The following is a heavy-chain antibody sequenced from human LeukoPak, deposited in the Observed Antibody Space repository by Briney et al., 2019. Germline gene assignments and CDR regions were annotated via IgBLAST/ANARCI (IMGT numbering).Heavy chain of an antibody. CDR1: GGSISSYY. D-gene: IGHD2-2*01. J-gene: IGHJ3*02. V-gene: IGHV4-4*07. CDR3: ARTDPSIVVVPAAMWAFDI. CDR2: IYTSGST. Sequence: SETLSLTCTVSGGSISSYYWSWIRQPAGKGLEWIGRIYTSGSTNYNPSLKSRVTMSVDTSKNQFSLKLSSVTAADTAVYYCARTDPSIVVVPAAMWAFDIWGQGTMVTVSS.